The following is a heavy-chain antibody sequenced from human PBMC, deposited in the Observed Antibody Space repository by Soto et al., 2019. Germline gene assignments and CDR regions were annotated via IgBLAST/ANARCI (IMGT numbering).Heavy chain of an antibody. J-gene: IGHJ6*02. CDR3: AREQLSSSWYVLLDV. D-gene: IGHD6-13*01. V-gene: IGHV4-61*08. CDR2: IYYSGST. CDR1: GGSISSGGYS. Sequence: PSETLSLTCAVSGGSISSGGYSWSWIRQPPGKGLEWIGYIYYSGSTNYNPSLKSRVTISVDTSKNQFSLKLSSVTAADTAVYYCAREQLSSSWYVLLDVSGQGTTVTVSS.